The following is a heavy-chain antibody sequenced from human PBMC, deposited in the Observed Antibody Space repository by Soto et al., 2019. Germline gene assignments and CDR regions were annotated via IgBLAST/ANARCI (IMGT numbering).Heavy chain of an antibody. CDR2: VWSNGNLK. J-gene: IGHJ4*02. Sequence: QVQLVESGGGVVQPGGSLRLSCAASGFTFDAYGFHWVRQAPGKGLEWVAVVWSNGNLKYYADSVKGRFTISRGSSKSALNLQMNSLRADDTAVYYCARIQLDTIMALDYWGQGTLVTVSS. CDR3: ARIQLDTIMALDY. V-gene: IGHV3-33*01. D-gene: IGHD1-1*01. CDR1: GFTFDAYG.